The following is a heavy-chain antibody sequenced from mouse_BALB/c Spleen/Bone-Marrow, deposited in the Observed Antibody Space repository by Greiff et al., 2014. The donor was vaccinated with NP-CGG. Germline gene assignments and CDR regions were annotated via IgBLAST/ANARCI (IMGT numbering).Heavy chain of an antibody. V-gene: IGHV14-1*02. CDR1: GFNIKDYY. CDR3: ARGSSGPFVY. CDR2: ITPENGNT. D-gene: IGHD3-1*01. J-gene: IGHJ3*01. Sequence: VQLQQSGAELVRPGALVKLSCKASGFNIKDYYIYWVNQRPEQGLEWIGWITPENGNTIYDPKFQGKARITADTSSNTAYFQLSSLTSEDTAVDYCARGSSGPFVYWGQGTLVTVSA.